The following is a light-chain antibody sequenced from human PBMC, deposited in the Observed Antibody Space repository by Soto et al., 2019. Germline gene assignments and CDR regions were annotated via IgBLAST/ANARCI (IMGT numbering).Light chain of an antibody. CDR2: AAS. CDR1: QSISTY. V-gene: IGKV1-39*01. J-gene: IGKJ1*01. Sequence: DIPMTQSPSSLSASVGDRVTITCRASQSISTYLHWYQQKPGKAPNLLIYAASALQRGVPARFAGSGSERDFTLTISSLHPEDFATYYCQQSYNARWTFGQGTTVEV. CDR3: QQSYNARWT.